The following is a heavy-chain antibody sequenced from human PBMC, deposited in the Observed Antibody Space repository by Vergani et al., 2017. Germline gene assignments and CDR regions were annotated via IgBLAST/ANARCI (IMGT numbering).Heavy chain of an antibody. CDR3: TTPGDFWSGYLSRGYYYYMDV. CDR1: GFTFSNAW. V-gene: IGHV3-15*01. Sequence: EVQLVESGGGLVKPGGSLRLSCAASGFTFSNAWMSWVRQAPGKGLEWVGRIKSKTDGGTTDNAAPVKGRFTISRDDSKTTLYLQRTSLKTEDTAVYYCTTPGDFWSGYLSRGYYYYMDVWGKGTTVTVSS. CDR2: IKSKTDGGTT. D-gene: IGHD3-3*01. J-gene: IGHJ6*03.